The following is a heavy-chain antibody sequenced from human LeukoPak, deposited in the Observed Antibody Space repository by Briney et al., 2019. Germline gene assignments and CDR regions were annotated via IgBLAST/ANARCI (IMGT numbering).Heavy chain of an antibody. J-gene: IGHJ5*02. CDR2: IYHSGST. V-gene: IGHV4-30-2*01. D-gene: IGHD2-2*01. CDR3: ARGGIVVVPAAAIRFLEWLPGGWFDP. Sequence: SQTLSLTCAVSGGSISSGGYSWSWIRQPPGKGLEWIGYIYHSGSTYYNPSLKSRVTISVDRSKNQFSLELSSVTAADTAVYYCARGGIVVVPAAAIRFLEWLPGGWFDPWGQGTLVTVSS. CDR1: GGSISSGGYS.